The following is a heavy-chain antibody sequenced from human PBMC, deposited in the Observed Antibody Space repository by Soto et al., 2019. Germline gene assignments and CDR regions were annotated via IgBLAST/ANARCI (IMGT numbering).Heavy chain of an antibody. V-gene: IGHV1-69*01. D-gene: IGHD3-10*01. J-gene: IGHJ5*02. CDR3: ASTPSPGGDWFDP. CDR2: IIPIFGTA. Sequence: VSCKASGGTFSSYAISWVRQAPGQGLEWMGGIIPIFGTANYAQRFQGRVTITADESTSTAYMELSSLRSEDTAVYYCASTPSPGGDWFDPWGQGTLVTVSS. CDR1: GGTFSSYA.